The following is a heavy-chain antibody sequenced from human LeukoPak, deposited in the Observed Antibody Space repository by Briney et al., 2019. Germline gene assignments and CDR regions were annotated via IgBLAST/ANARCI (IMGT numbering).Heavy chain of an antibody. J-gene: IGHJ5*02. CDR3: ASSPFHSSSWYWFDP. CDR2: IYYNGST. D-gene: IGHD6-13*01. V-gene: IGHV4-59*01. Sequence: SETLSLTCTVSGGSISSYYWSWIRQPPGKGLEWIGYIYYNGSTNYNPSLKSRVTISVDTSKNQFSLKLSSVTAADTAVYYCASSPFHSSSWYWFDPWGQGTLVTVSS. CDR1: GGSISSYY.